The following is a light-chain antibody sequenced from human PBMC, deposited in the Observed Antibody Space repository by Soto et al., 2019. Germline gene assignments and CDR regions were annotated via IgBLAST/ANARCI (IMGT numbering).Light chain of an antibody. CDR3: QSYDSSNHVV. CDR2: EDN. J-gene: IGLJ2*01. CDR1: SGSIASNY. V-gene: IGLV6-57*01. Sequence: NFMLTQPHSVSASPGKTVTISCTRSSGSIASNYVQWYQQRPGSSPTTVIYEDNQRPSGVPDRFSGSIDSSSNSASPTISGLKTEDEADYYCQSYDSSNHVVFGGGTKLTVL.